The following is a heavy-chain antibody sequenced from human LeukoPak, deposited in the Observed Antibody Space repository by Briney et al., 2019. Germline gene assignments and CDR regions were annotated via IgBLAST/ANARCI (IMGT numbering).Heavy chain of an antibody. Sequence: GGSLRLSCAASGFTFSSYEMNWVRQAPGKGLEWVSYISSSGSTIYYADSVKGRFTISRDNAKNSLYLQMNSLRAEDTALYHCVAIAAAGEAYWGQGTLVTVSS. J-gene: IGHJ4*02. V-gene: IGHV3-48*03. CDR1: GFTFSSYE. D-gene: IGHD6-13*01. CDR2: ISSSGSTI. CDR3: VAIAAAGEAY.